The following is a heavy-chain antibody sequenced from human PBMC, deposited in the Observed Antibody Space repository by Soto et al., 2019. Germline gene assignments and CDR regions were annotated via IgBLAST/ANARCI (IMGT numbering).Heavy chain of an antibody. Sequence: QVQLVESGGGVVQPGRSLRLSCAASGFTFSAYTMHWVRQPPGKGLEWVAVISYDGNNERYTDPVKGRFTVSRDNSKSTLYLQMNSLKSEDTAVYYCARVGYSGRSDGFDIWGQGTMVTVSS. D-gene: IGHD1-26*01. J-gene: IGHJ3*02. CDR3: ARVGYSGRSDGFDI. V-gene: IGHV3-30-3*01. CDR2: ISYDGNNE. CDR1: GFTFSAYT.